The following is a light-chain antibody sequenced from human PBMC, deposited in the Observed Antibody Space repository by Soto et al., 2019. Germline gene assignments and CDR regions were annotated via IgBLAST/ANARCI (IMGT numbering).Light chain of an antibody. CDR3: QHYNSYSEA. V-gene: IGKV1-5*03. J-gene: IGKJ1*01. CDR1: QTSSSW. CDR2: KAS. Sequence: DIKMSQSPSTLSGSVGDRVTITCRASQTSSSWLAWYQQKPGKAPKLLIYKASTLKSGVPSRFSGSGSGTEFTLTISSLQPDDFATYYCQHYNSYSEAFGQGTKVDI.